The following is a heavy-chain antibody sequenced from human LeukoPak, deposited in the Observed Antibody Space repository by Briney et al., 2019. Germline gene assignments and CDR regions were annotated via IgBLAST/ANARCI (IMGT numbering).Heavy chain of an antibody. CDR3: ARYVYDILTGRYAFDI. CDR2: INHSGST. D-gene: IGHD3-9*01. V-gene: IGHV4-34*01. CDR1: GGSFSGYY. J-gene: IGHJ3*02. Sequence: PSETLSLTCAVYGGSFSGYYWSWIRQPPGKGLEWIGEINHSGSTNYNPSLKSRVTISVDTSKNQFSLKLSSVTAADTAVYYCARYVYDILTGRYAFDIWGQGTMVTVSS.